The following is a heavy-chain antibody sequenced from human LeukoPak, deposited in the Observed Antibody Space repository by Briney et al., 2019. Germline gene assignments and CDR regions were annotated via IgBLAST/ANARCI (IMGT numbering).Heavy chain of an antibody. CDR2: IYYSGST. Sequence: SETLSLTCTVSGGSISSSSYYWGWIRQPPGKGLEWIGSIYYSGSTYYNPSLKSRVTISVDTSKNQFSLKLSSVTAADTAVYYCARTPLWWIGSGSYYWFDPWGQGTLVTVSS. V-gene: IGHV4-39*01. D-gene: IGHD3-10*01. J-gene: IGHJ5*02. CDR3: ARTPLWWIGSGSYYWFDP. CDR1: GGSISSSSYY.